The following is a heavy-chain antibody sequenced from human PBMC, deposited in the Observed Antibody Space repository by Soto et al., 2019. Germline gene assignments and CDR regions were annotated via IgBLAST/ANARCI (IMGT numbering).Heavy chain of an antibody. V-gene: IGHV1-8*01. CDR3: ARGRQDGAGSYGYYYYMDV. Sequence: QVQLVQSGAEVKKPGASVKVSCKASGYTFSSYDINWVRQATGQGLEWMGWMNPNSRNTGYAHKFQGRVTMTRNTSISTAYMELSSLRSEDTAVYYCARGRQDGAGSYGYYYYMDVWGKGTTVTVSS. CDR1: GYTFSSYD. D-gene: IGHD3-10*01. CDR2: MNPNSRNT. J-gene: IGHJ6*03.